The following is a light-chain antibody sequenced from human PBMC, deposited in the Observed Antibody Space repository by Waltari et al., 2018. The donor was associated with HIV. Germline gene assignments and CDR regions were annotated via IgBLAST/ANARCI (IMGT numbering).Light chain of an antibody. Sequence: SSELAQEPAVSVALGQTVRSTCQGDSVRSYYASWYQQKPGQAPVLVVYGENNRPSGIPDRFSGSRSGNTASLTIAGAQTEDEADYYCNSRDSSGHWFFGGGTKVTVL. CDR3: NSRDSSGHWF. CDR1: SVRSYY. CDR2: GEN. J-gene: IGLJ3*02. V-gene: IGLV3-19*01.